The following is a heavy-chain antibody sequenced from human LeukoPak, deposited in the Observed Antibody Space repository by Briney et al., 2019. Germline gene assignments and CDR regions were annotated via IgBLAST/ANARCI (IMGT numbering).Heavy chain of an antibody. V-gene: IGHV4-4*02. CDR2: ISHTGST. CDR3: ARLGVYNRSPRAFDI. CDR1: GGSLDSSGW. J-gene: IGHJ3*02. D-gene: IGHD1-14*01. Sequence: NPSGTLSLTCAISGGSLDSSGWWTWVRQPPGKGLEWVGEISHTGSTKFNPSLQSRVIISGDMSKNQFSLNLTSVTAADTAVYFCARLGVYNRSPRAFDIWGHGTMVTVSS.